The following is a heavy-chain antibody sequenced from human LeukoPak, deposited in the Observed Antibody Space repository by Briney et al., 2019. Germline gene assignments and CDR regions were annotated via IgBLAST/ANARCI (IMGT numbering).Heavy chain of an antibody. CDR2: IYYSRST. CDR1: GGSISSYY. J-gene: IGHJ4*02. D-gene: IGHD5-12*01. Sequence: SETLSLTCTVSGGSISSYYWSWIRQPPGKGLEWIGYIYYSRSTNYNPSLKSRVTISVDTSKNQFSLKLSSVTAADTAVYYCARDGYGGYVASGSFDYWGQGTLVTVSS. V-gene: IGHV4-59*01. CDR3: ARDGYGGYVASGSFDY.